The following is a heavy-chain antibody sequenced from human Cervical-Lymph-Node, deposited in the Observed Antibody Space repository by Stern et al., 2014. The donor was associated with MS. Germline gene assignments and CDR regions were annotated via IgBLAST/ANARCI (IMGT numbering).Heavy chain of an antibody. CDR3: ARLLSMARNGVDV. Sequence: QLVQSGAELKKPGASVKVSCKASGYTFTAYYLHWVRQAPGQGLEWMGWINPDSGGTKIAQKFQGRVTMTRDTSINTVYMELITLRSDDTAVYFCARLLSMARNGVDVWGQGTTVTVSS. CDR1: GYTFTAYY. J-gene: IGHJ6*02. D-gene: IGHD6-6*01. CDR2: INPDSGGT. V-gene: IGHV1-2*02.